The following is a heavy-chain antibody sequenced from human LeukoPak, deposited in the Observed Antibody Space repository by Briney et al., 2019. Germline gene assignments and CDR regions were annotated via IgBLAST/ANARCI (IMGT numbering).Heavy chain of an antibody. CDR2: INPSGGST. V-gene: IGHV1-46*01. CDR1: GYTFTSYY. J-gene: IGHJ3*02. D-gene: IGHD4-17*01. CDR3: AREVRVNLYDYGDYSSSAFDI. Sequence: ASVKVSCKASGYTFTSYYMHWVRQAPGQGLEWMGIINPSGGSTSYAQKFQGRVTMTRDTSTSTVYMELSSLRSEDTAVYYCAREVRVNLYDYGDYSSSAFDIWGQGTMVTVSS.